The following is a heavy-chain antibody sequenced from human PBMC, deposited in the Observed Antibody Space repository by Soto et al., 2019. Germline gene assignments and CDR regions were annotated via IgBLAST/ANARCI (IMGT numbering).Heavy chain of an antibody. V-gene: IGHV3-30-3*01. CDR3: ARDEGYYDYDYYYGMDV. CDR2: ISYDGSNK. Sequence: QVQLVESGGGVVQPGRSLRLSCAASGFTFSSYAMHWVRQAPGKGLERVAVISYDGSNKYYADSVKGRFTISRDNSKNTLDLQMNSLRAADTAVYYCARDEGYYDYDYYYGMDVWGQGTTFTVSS. J-gene: IGHJ6*02. D-gene: IGHD1-26*01. CDR1: GFTFSSYA.